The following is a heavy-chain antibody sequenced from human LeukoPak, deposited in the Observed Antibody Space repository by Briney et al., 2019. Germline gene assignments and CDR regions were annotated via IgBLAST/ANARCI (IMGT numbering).Heavy chain of an antibody. V-gene: IGHV3-21*01. CDR3: ARVAPYCSSTSCLIDY. J-gene: IGHJ4*02. Sequence: PGGSLRLSCAASGFTFSSYSMNWVRRAPGKGLVWVSSISSSSSYIYYADSVKGRFTISRDNAKNSLYLQMNSLRAEDTAVYYCARVAPYCSSTSCLIDYWGQGTLVTVSS. D-gene: IGHD2-2*01. CDR2: ISSSSSYI. CDR1: GFTFSSYS.